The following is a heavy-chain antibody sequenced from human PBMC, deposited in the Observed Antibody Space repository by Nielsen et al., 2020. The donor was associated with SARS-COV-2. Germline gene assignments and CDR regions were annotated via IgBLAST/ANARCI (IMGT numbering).Heavy chain of an antibody. V-gene: IGHV3-53*01. Sequence: GESLKISCAASGFTFANYGIHWVRQAPGKGLELPSIIYRSDNSYYADSVKGRFTISRDNSKNTLYLQMNSLTGDDTAVYYCASGSGDSLAFDIWGQGTMVIVSS. CDR3: ASGSGDSLAFDI. D-gene: IGHD1-26*01. J-gene: IGHJ3*02. CDR2: IYRSDNS. CDR1: GFTFANYG.